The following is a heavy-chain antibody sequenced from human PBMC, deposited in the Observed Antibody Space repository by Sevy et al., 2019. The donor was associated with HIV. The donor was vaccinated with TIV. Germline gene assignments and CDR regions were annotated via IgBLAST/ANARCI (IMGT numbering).Heavy chain of an antibody. V-gene: IGHV1-3*01. J-gene: IGHJ6*02. CDR1: GYTFNSYN. CDR3: ARERETGDYYYGMDV. CDR2: INAGNGNT. D-gene: IGHD3-10*01. Sequence: ASVKVSCKASGYTFNSYNMHWVCQAPGQRLEWMGWINAGNGNTKYSQSFQGRVTITRDTSASTAYMELSSLISEDMAVYYCARERETGDYYYGMDVWGQGTTVTVSS.